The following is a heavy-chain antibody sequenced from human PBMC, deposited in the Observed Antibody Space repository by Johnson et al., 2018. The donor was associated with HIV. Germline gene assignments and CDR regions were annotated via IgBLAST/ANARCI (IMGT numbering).Heavy chain of an antibody. J-gene: IGHJ3*02. Sequence: VQLVESGGGVVQPGGSLRLSCAASAFTFSSYGMHWVSQAPGKGLEWVAFIRYDGSNKYYADSVKGRFTISRDNSKNTLFLQMNSLRAEDTAVYYCARALGGSGLADAFDIWGQGTMVTVSS. CDR3: ARALGGSGLADAFDI. CDR2: IRYDGSNK. D-gene: IGHD3-10*01. CDR1: AFTFSSYG. V-gene: IGHV3-30*02.